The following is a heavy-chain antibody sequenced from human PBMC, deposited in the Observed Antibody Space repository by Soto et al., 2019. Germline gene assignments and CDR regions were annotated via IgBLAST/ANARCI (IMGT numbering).Heavy chain of an antibody. CDR1: GYTFTSYA. V-gene: IGHV1-3*01. CDR3: ASVGLSVGINGFDY. D-gene: IGHD1-26*01. J-gene: IGHJ4*02. CDR2: INAGNGNT. Sequence: GASGKVSCKASGYTFTSYAMHWVRQAPGQRLEWMGWINAGNGNTKYPQKFQGRVTMTRDTSASTAYMELSSLRSDVTAVYYCASVGLSVGINGFDYWGQGTLVTVSS.